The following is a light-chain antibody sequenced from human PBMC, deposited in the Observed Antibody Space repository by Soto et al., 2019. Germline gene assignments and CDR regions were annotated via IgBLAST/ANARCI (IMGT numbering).Light chain of an antibody. V-gene: IGLV6-57*02. CDR2: EDN. CDR3: QSYDSSNWV. Sequence: NFMLTQPHSVSESPGKTVTLSCTGTSGSIASNYVQWYQQRPGSAPTTVIYEDNQRPSGVPDRFSGAIDSSSNSASLTISGLKTEDEADYYCQSYDSSNWVFGGGTTLTVL. CDR1: SGSIASNY. J-gene: IGLJ3*02.